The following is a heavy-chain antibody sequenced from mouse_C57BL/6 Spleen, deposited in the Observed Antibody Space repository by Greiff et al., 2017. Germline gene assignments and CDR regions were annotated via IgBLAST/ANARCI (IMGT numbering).Heavy chain of an antibody. CDR2: INPRSCNT. CDR3: ARCDYYSWDYFDY. CDR1: GYTFTSYW. D-gene: IGHD2-12*01. J-gene: IGHJ2*01. Sequence: VQLQQSGAELAQPGASVTLSCKASGYTFTSYWMHWVKPRPGQGLEWIGYINPRSCNTKYKQKFKDKATLTADKSSSIAYMQLSSLTYEDSAVYYCARCDYYSWDYFDYWGQGTTLTVSS. V-gene: IGHV1-7*01.